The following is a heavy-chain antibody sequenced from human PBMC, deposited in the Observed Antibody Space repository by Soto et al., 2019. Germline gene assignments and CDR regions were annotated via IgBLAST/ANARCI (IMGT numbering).Heavy chain of an antibody. J-gene: IGHJ6*02. Sequence: QVQLVQSGAEVKKPGASVKVSCKASGYTFTSYAMHWVRQAPGQRLEWMGWINAGNGNTKYSQKFQGRVTITRDTSASTAYMELSSLRSEDTAVYYCARDAAASRTSYYYDYYGMDVWGQGTTVTVSS. D-gene: IGHD2-2*01. CDR2: INAGNGNT. V-gene: IGHV1-3*01. CDR1: GYTFTSYA. CDR3: ARDAAASRTSYYYDYYGMDV.